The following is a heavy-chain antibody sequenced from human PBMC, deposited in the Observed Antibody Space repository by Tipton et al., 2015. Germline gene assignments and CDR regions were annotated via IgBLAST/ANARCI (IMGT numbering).Heavy chain of an antibody. D-gene: IGHD3-22*01. V-gene: IGHV3-64D*08. CDR3: AKRWSSGYYRFPDAVDM. CDR2: ISSNGYNT. J-gene: IGHJ3*02. CDR1: GFTLSRYA. Sequence: SLRLSCSATGFTLSRYAMNWVRQAPGKGLEYVSAISSNGYNTYYADSVKGRFTISRDNSKNTLYLQMSSLRPEDTAVYYCAKRWSSGYYRFPDAVDMWGQGTMVTVSS.